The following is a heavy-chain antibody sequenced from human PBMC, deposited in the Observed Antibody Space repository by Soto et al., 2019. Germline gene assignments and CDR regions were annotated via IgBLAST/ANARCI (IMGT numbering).Heavy chain of an antibody. J-gene: IGHJ4*02. V-gene: IGHV3-74*03. CDR1: GFTFSSYW. D-gene: IGHD1-7*01. CDR2: IDTYGTDT. Sequence: GGSLRLSCAASGFTFSSYWMHWVRQAPGEGLVWISFIDTYGTDTKYADSVKGRFTTSRDNAKNTLYLLMNSLRAEDTAVYYCARGLGNSDYWGQGTLVTVPS. CDR3: ARGLGNSDY.